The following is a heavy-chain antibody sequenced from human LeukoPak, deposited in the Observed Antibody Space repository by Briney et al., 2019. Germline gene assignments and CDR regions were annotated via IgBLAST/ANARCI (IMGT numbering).Heavy chain of an antibody. J-gene: IGHJ5*02. V-gene: IGHV1-69*13. CDR2: IIPIFGTA. CDR1: GGTFSSYA. D-gene: IGHD2-2*01. CDR3: ARDRVSCSSTSCYGPFDP. Sequence: PSVKVSCKASGGTFSSYAISWVRQAPGQGLEWMGGIIPIFGTANYAQKFQGRVTITADESTSTAYMELSSLRSEDTAVYHCARDRVSCSSTSCYGPFDPWGQGTLVTVSS.